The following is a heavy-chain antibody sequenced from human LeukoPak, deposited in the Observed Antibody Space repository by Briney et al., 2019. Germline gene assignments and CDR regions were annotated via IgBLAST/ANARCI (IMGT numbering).Heavy chain of an antibody. V-gene: IGHV3-21*01. CDR2: ISSSSSYI. J-gene: IGHJ4*02. CDR1: GFTFSSYS. D-gene: IGHD5-18*01. Sequence: GGSLRLSRAASGFTFSSYSMNWVRQAPGKGLEWVSSISSSSSYIYYADSVKGRFTISRDNAKNSLYLQMNSLRAEDTAVYYCARDRREQLWLPYYFDYWGQGILVTVSS. CDR3: ARDRREQLWLPYYFDY.